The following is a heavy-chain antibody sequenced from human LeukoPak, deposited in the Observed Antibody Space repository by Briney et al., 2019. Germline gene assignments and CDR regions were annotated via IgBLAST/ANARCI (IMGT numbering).Heavy chain of an antibody. CDR3: ARDRGSDDPIDY. CDR1: GFTFNKYG. D-gene: IGHD2-15*01. CDR2: IWHDGRNK. V-gene: IGHV3-33*01. J-gene: IGHJ4*02. Sequence: PGGSLRLSCAASGFTFNKYGMHWVRQAPGKGPEWVAVIWHDGRNKYYADSVKGRLTVSRDNSKNTLYLQMSSLRAEDTAVYYCARDRGSDDPIDYWGQGTPVTVSS.